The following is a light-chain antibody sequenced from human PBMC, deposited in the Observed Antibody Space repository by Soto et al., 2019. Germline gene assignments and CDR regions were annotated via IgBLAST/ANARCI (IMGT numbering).Light chain of an antibody. V-gene: IGKV3-15*01. CDR1: QSVSSN. CDR2: GAS. Sequence: EMGMKKTADKMIVRAGERDRVSSRVSQSVSSNFAWYQQQPGQAPRLLIYGASTRATGIPARFSGSGSGPEFTLAISFLLSRDFALYYCPQDHNWSPQTFGQGTRLEIK. J-gene: IGKJ5*01. CDR3: PQDHNWSPQT.